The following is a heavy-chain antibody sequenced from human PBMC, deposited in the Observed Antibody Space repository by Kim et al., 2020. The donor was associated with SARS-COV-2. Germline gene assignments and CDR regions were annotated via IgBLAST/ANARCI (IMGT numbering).Heavy chain of an antibody. V-gene: IGHV3-21*01. CDR3: ARVFGLVAHDYYFDY. Sequence: DSVKGRFTISRDNAKNSLYLQMNSLRAEDTAVYYCARVFGLVAHDYYFDYWGQGTLVTVSS. J-gene: IGHJ4*02. D-gene: IGHD6-19*01.